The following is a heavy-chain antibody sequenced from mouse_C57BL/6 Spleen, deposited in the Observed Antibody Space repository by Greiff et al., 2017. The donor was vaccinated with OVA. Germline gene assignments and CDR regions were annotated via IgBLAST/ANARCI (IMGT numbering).Heavy chain of an antibody. CDR1: GFTFSDYG. Sequence: EVQVVESGGGLVKPGGSLKLSCAASGFTFSDYGMHWVRQAPEKGLEWVAYISSGSSTIYYADTVKGRFTISRDNAKNTLFLQMTSLRSEDTAMYYCARNPSYGSSFFAYWGQGTLVTVSA. CDR3: ARNPSYGSSFFAY. V-gene: IGHV5-17*01. D-gene: IGHD1-1*01. CDR2: ISSGSSTI. J-gene: IGHJ3*01.